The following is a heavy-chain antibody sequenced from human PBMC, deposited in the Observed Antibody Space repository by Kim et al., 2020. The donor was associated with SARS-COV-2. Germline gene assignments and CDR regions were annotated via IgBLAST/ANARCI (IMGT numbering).Heavy chain of an antibody. V-gene: IGHV6-1*01. D-gene: IGHD3-10*01. CDR3: ARDRGLWFGQNWFDP. Sequence: SQTLSLTCAISGDSVSSNSAAWNWIRQSPSRGLEWLGRIYYTSKWYSDYAVSVKSRVTINPDTSKNQFSLQLNSVTPEDTAVYYCARDRGLWFGQNWFDPWGQGTLVTASS. CDR2: IYYTSKWYS. CDR1: GDSVSSNSAA. J-gene: IGHJ5*02.